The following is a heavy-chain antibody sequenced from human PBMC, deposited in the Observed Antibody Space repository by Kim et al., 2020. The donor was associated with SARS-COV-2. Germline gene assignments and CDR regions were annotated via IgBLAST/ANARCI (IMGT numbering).Heavy chain of an antibody. CDR3: ARRTVNSIGIAARRRDRYYYDMDV. CDR1: GGSFSGYY. CDR2: INHSGST. Sequence: SETLSLTCAVYGGSFSGYYWSWIRQPPGKGLEWIGEINHSGSTNYNPSLKSRVTISVDTSKNQFSLKLSSVTAADTAVYYCARRTVNSIGIAARRRDRYYYDMDVWGKGTTVTVSS. D-gene: IGHD6-6*01. J-gene: IGHJ6*03. V-gene: IGHV4-34*01.